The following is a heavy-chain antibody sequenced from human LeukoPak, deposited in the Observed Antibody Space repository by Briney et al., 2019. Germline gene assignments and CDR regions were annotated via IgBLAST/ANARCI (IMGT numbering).Heavy chain of an antibody. V-gene: IGHV1-18*01. D-gene: IGHD3-3*01. J-gene: IGHJ4*02. Sequence: ASVKVSCKASGYTFTSYGSSWVRQAPGQGLEWMGWISAYNGNTNYAQKLQGRVTMTTDTSTSTAYMELRSLRSDDTAVYYCARDGVPHVLRFLEWLLYYFDYWGQGTLVTVSS. CDR1: GYTFTSYG. CDR3: ARDGVPHVLRFLEWLLYYFDY. CDR2: ISAYNGNT.